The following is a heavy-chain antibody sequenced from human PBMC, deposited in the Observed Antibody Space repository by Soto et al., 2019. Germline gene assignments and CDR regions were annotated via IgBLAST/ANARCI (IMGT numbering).Heavy chain of an antibody. J-gene: IGHJ6*02. CDR2: IIPIFGTA. CDR1: GGTFSSYA. V-gene: IGHV1-69*06. D-gene: IGHD3-22*01. CDR3: ARGDGSGHYILYYYYGMDV. Sequence: SVKDSCKASGGTFSSYAISWVRQAPVQGLEWMGGIIPIFGTANYAQKFQGRVTITADKSTSTAYMELSSLRSEDTAVYYCARGDGSGHYILYYYYGMDVWGQGTTVTVSS.